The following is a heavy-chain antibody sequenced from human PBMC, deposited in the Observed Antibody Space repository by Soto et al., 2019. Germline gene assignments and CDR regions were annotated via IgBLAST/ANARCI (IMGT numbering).Heavy chain of an antibody. CDR1: GGSISSYY. CDR2: MYSGGST. Sequence: SETLSLTCTVSGGSISSYYWSWIRQTPGKGLEWIAYMYSGGSTSHNPSLKSRVTISVDTSKNQFSLKLSSVTAADTAVYYCARHLVDDAFDIWGQGTMVTVSS. J-gene: IGHJ3*02. V-gene: IGHV4-59*08. CDR3: ARHLVDDAFDI.